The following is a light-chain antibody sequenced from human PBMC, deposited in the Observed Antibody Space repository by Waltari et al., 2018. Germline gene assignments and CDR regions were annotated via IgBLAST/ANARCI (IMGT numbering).Light chain of an antibody. CDR2: DVS. V-gene: IGLV2-11*01. J-gene: IGLJ2*01. CDR3: CSYAGSYTVV. Sequence: QSALTQPRSVSGSPGQSVTISCTGTSSDVGVYNYVSWYQQHPGKAPKLMIYDVSKRPSGVPDRFPGSKSGNTASLTISGLQAEDEADYYCCSYAGSYTVVFGGGTKLTVL. CDR1: SSDVGVYNY.